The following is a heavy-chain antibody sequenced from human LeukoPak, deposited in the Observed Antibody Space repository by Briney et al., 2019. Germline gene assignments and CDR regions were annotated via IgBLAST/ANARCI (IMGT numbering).Heavy chain of an antibody. CDR1: GYTFTGYY. V-gene: IGHV1-2*02. J-gene: IGHJ4*02. CDR3: ARGYDILTGYPIMYPSPGGDY. D-gene: IGHD3-9*01. CDR2: INPNTGGT. Sequence: ASVKVSCKASGYTFTGYYMHWVRQAPGQGLEWMGWINPNTGGTNYAQKFQGRVTMTRDTSISTAYMELSRLRSDDTAVYYCARGYDILTGYPIMYPSPGGDYWGQGTLVTVSS.